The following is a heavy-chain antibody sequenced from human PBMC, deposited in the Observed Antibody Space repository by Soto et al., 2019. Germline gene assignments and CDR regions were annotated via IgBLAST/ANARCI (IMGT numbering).Heavy chain of an antibody. V-gene: IGHV3-15*01. CDR1: GFTFSNAW. J-gene: IGHJ4*02. Sequence: EVQLVESGGGLVKPGGSLRLSCAASGFTFSNAWMTWVRQAPGKGLEWVGRVKSKTDGGTIDYAAPVKDRFTISRDDSKNTLYLQMNSLKPDDTAVYYCIGTYSGSSMRFDYWGQGTLVTVSS. D-gene: IGHD5-12*01. CDR3: IGTYSGSSMRFDY. CDR2: VKSKTDGGTI.